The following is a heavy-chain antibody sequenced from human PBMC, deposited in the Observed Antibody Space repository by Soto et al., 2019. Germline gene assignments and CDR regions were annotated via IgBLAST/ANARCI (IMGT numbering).Heavy chain of an antibody. CDR2: ISSSSDNI. CDR3: GRADFSMKD. J-gene: IGHJ4*02. D-gene: IGHD3-3*01. V-gene: IGHV3-48*02. CDR1: GFTFSDYS. Sequence: GGSLRLSCAASGFTFSDYSMNWVRQAPGKRLECVSYISSSSDNIYYADSVKGRFTISRDNAKNSLFLQLNSLRDEDTAVYYCGRADFSMKDWGQGPLVTVS.